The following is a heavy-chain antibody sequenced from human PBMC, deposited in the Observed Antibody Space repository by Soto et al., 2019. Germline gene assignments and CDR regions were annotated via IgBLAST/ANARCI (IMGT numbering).Heavy chain of an antibody. D-gene: IGHD6-13*01. CDR2: ISSSSSYM. CDR1: GFTFSTYS. J-gene: IGHJ5*02. CDR3: ARGAGIATAGPRYNWLDP. V-gene: IGHV3-21*01. Sequence: EVQLVESGGGLVKPGGSLRLSCAASGFTFSTYSMNWVRQAPGKGLEWVSSISSSSSYMYYADSVKGRFTISRDNAKNSLYLQMNSLRAEDTAVYYCARGAGIATAGPRYNWLDPWGQGTQVTVSS.